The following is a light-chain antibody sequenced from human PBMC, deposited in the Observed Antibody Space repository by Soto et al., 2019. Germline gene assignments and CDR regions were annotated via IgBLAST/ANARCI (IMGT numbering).Light chain of an antibody. CDR1: QSVSSY. CDR2: VAS. J-gene: IGKJ2*01. V-gene: IGKV3-11*01. CDR3: QQRRNWPPAYT. Sequence: EIVLTQSPATLSLSPRERATLSCRASQSVSSYLAWYQQKPGQAPRLLIYVASNRATGIPARFSGSGSGTDFTLTISGLELEDFAVYFCQQRRNWPPAYTFGQGTQLEIK.